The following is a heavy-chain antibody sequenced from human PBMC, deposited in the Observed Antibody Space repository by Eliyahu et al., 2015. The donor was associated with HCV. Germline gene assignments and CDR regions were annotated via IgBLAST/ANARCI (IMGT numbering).Heavy chain of an antibody. CDR2: IYTSGST. CDR1: GXSISSYY. CDR3: ARESGDIVVVPAAIGYFDY. D-gene: IGHD2-2*02. V-gene: IGHV4-4*07. Sequence: QVQLQESGPGLVKPSETLSLTCXVSGXSISSYYXSWIRQPAGKGLEWIGRIYTSGSTNYNPSLKSRVTMSVDTSKNQFSLKLSSVTAADTAVYYCARESGDIVVVPAAIGYFDYWGQGTLVTVSS. J-gene: IGHJ4*02.